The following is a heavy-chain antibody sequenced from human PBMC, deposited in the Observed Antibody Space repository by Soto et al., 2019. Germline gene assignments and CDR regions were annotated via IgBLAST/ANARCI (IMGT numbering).Heavy chain of an antibody. CDR3: ARGFSGWRNTFDY. CDR1: GGTFSSYA. V-gene: IGHV1-69*06. D-gene: IGHD6-19*01. J-gene: IGHJ4*02. CDR2: IIPIFGTA. Sequence: RASVKVSCKASGGTFSSYAISWVRQAPGQGLEWMGGIIPIFGTANYAQKFQGRVTITADKSTSTAYMELSSLRSEDTAVYYCARGFSGWRNTFDYWGQGTLVTVSS.